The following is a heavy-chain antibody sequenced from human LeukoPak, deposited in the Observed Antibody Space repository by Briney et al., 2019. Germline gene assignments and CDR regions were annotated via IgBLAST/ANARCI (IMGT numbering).Heavy chain of an antibody. Sequence: ASVKVSCKASGYTFPNYDINWVRQATGQGLEWMGWMNPNSGNTGYAQKFQGRVNMTRNTSISTAYMELSSLRSEDTAVYYCARNGQQVRYFQHWGQGTLVTVSS. CDR3: ARNGQQVRYFQH. J-gene: IGHJ1*01. CDR1: GYTFPNYD. V-gene: IGHV1-8*01. D-gene: IGHD6-13*01. CDR2: MNPNSGNT.